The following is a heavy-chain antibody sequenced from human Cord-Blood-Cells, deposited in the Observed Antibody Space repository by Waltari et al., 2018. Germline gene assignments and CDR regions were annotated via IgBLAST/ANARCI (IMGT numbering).Heavy chain of an antibody. J-gene: IGHJ5*02. V-gene: IGHV1-46*01. CDR1: GYTFTSYY. D-gene: IGHD6-6*01. Sequence: QVQLVQSGAEVKKPGASVKVSCKASGYTFTSYYMPWVRQAPGQGLEWMGIINPSGGSTSYAQKFQGRVTMTRDTSTSTVYMELSSLRSEDTAVYYCARDMGGIAARRGWFDPWGQGTLVTVSS. CDR3: ARDMGGIAARRGWFDP. CDR2: INPSGGST.